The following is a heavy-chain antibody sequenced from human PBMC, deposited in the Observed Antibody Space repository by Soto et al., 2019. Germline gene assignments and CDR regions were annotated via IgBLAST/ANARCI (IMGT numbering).Heavy chain of an antibody. CDR3: AKYGSSGSYFRN. CDR1: GFSFEDSG. CDR2: ISWNSGSI. Sequence: PGGSLRLSCAASGFSFEDSGMHWVRQAPGKGPEWVSGISWNSGSIGYADSVKGRFTISRDNAKNSLYLQMNSLRIEDTALYYCAKYGSSGSYFRNWGQGTLVTV. D-gene: IGHD3-10*01. V-gene: IGHV3-9*01. J-gene: IGHJ4*02.